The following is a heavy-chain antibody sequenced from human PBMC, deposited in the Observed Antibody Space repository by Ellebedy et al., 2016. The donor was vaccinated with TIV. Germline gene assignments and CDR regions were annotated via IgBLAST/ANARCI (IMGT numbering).Heavy chain of an antibody. CDR1: GFSFSNAW. J-gene: IGHJ4*01. CDR3: TTKTDRDEH. D-gene: IGHD1-14*01. V-gene: IGHV3-15*01. Sequence: GESLKISCAASGFSFSNAWMSWVRQAPGKGLEWVGRIKSKTDGGTTDYAAPVKGRFTISRDDSKNSLYLQMNSLKTEGTAVYYCTTKTDRDEHWGHGTLVTVSS. CDR2: IKSKTDGGTT.